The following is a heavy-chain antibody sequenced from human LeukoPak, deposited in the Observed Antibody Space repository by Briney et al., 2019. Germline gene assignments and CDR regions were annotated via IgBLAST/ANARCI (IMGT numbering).Heavy chain of an antibody. CDR2: INPSGGST. V-gene: IGHV1-46*01. CDR3: ARGTRGYSGYDPSFDY. Sequence: GASVKVSCKASGYTFTSYYMHWVRQAPGQGLEWMGIINPSGGSTSYAQKFQGRVTMTRDTSTSTVYMELSSLRSEDTAVYYCARGTRGYSGYDPSFDYWGQGTLVTVSS. D-gene: IGHD5-12*01. CDR1: GYTFTSYY. J-gene: IGHJ4*02.